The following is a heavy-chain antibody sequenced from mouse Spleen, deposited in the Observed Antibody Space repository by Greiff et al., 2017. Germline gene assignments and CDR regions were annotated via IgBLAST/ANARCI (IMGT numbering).Heavy chain of an antibody. Sequence: QVQLKQPGAELVKPGASVKLSCKASGYTFTSYWMQWVKQRPGQGLEWIGEIDPSDSYTNYNQKFKGKATLTVDTSSSTAYMQLSSLTSEDSAVYYCARVLRYSRGWFAYWGQGTLVTVSA. CDR1: GYTFTSYW. J-gene: IGHJ3*01. CDR3: ARVLRYSRGWFAY. CDR2: IDPSDSYT. V-gene: IGHV1-50*01. D-gene: IGHD1-1*01.